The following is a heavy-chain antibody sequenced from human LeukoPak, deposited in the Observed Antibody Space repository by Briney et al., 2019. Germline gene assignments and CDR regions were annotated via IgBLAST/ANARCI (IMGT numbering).Heavy chain of an antibody. V-gene: IGHV3-21*01. J-gene: IGHJ4*02. CDR3: ARLTFPHRGPTDY. CDR2: ISSSSSYI. Sequence: GGSLRLSCAASGFTFSSYSMNWVRQAPGKGLEWVSSISSSSSYIYYADSVKGRFTISRDNAKNSLYLQMNSLRAEDTAVYYCARLTFPHRGPTDYWGQGTLVTVSS. CDR1: GFTFSSYS.